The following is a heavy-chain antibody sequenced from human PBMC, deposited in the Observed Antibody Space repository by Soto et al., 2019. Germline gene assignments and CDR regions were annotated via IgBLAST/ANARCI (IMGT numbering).Heavy chain of an antibody. CDR3: ARDCFDRTTLLYYYYGMDV. CDR2: ISYDGSHK. CDR1: GFTFSTYG. V-gene: IGHV3-30*03. J-gene: IGHJ6*02. D-gene: IGHD3-9*01. Sequence: GGSLRLSCVASGFTFSTYGMHWVRQAPGKGLEWVASISYDGSHKYYADSVKGRFTISRDNSKNTLYLQMNSLRAEDTAVYYCARDCFDRTTLLYYYYGMDVWGQGTTVTVSS.